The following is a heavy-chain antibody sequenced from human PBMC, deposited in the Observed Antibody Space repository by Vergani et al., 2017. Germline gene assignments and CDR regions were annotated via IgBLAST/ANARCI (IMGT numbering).Heavy chain of an antibody. D-gene: IGHD2-15*01. Sequence: EVQLVQSGAEVKKPGESLKISCQISGYSFTNYWIGWVRQMPGKGLEWMGIIYPGDSDTRYSPSFQGQVTISADKSISAAFLHWSSLKASDTAMYYCARQKDGRSWFDPWGQGTLVTVSS. CDR1: GYSFTNYW. CDR2: IYPGDSDT. CDR3: ARQKDGRSWFDP. V-gene: IGHV5-51*01. J-gene: IGHJ5*02.